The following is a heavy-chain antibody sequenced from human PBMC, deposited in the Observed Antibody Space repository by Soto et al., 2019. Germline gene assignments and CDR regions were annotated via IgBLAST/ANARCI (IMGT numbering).Heavy chain of an antibody. CDR3: ARELNTESSAYYSFAF. J-gene: IGHJ4*02. V-gene: IGHV1-18*01. CDR1: GSTFTAYG. D-gene: IGHD3-22*01. CDR2: VSTNDDGT. Sequence: QVQMVQSGPEVKMPGASVKVSCKTSGSTFTAYGLAWLRQAPGQRPEWMGCVSTNDDGTNYARKFQSRVTMTTDRSPTTTSMELRSLGSADTAVYYCARELNTESSAYYSFAFRGQGTLVTGAS.